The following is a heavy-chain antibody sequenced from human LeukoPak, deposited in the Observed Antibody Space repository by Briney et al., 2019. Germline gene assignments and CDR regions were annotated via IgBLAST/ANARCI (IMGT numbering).Heavy chain of an antibody. V-gene: IGHV4-59*01. CDR1: RGSISSFY. J-gene: IGHJ4*02. CDR3: ARDRREQYCSGGSCYSALGFFDY. CDR2: ISYSGNT. D-gene: IGHD2-15*01. Sequence: SETLSLTCTVSRGSISSFYWSWIRQPPGKGLEWIGYISYSGNTKYNPSLKSRVTISVDTSKNQFSLKLSSVTAADTAVYYCARDRREQYCSGGSCYSALGFFDYWGQGTLVTVFS.